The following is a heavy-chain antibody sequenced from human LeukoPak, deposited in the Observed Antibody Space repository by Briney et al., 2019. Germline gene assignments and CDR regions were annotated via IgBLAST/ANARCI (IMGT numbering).Heavy chain of an antibody. J-gene: IGHJ4*02. V-gene: IGHV3-33*01. D-gene: IGHD6-13*01. CDR2: IWYDGSNK. CDR1: GFTFSSYG. CDR3: AGVIAAAGYDY. Sequence: PGRSLRLSCAASGFTFSSYGMHWVRQAPGKGLEWVAVIWYDGSNKYYADSVKGRFTISRDNSKNTLYLQVNSLRAEDTAVYYCAGVIAAAGYDYWGQGTLVTVSS.